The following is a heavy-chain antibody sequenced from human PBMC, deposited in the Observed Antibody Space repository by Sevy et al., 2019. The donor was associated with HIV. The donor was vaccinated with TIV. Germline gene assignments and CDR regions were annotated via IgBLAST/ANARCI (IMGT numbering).Heavy chain of an antibody. CDR1: GGTFSSYA. J-gene: IGHJ5*02. CDR2: IIPIFGTA. V-gene: IGHV1-69*13. D-gene: IGHD2-15*01. CDR3: ARVECSGGSCYPIDGYNWFDP. Sequence: ASVKVSCKASGGTFSSYAISWVRQAPGQGLEWMGGIIPIFGTANYAQKFQGRVTITADESTSTAYMEPSSLGSEDTAGYYCARVECSGGSCYPIDGYNWFDPWGQGTLVTVSS.